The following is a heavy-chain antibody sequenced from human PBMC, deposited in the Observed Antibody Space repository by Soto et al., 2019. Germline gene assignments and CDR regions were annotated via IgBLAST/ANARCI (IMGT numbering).Heavy chain of an antibody. D-gene: IGHD5-18*01. Sequence: QVQLVQSGAEVKKPGSSVKVSCKASGGTFSSYIISWVRQAPGQRLEWMGMIIPIFGIANYAQKFQGRVTITADKSPSTAYMELSSLRSGDTAVYYCARDMDDTAMASPFDYWGQGTLVTVSS. CDR1: GGTFSSYI. CDR2: IIPIFGIA. J-gene: IGHJ4*02. V-gene: IGHV1-69*08. CDR3: ARDMDDTAMASPFDY.